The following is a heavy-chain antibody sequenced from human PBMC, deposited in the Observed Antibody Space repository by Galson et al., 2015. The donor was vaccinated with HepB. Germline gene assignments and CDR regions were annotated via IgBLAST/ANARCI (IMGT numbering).Heavy chain of an antibody. CDR2: IDPSDSYT. CDR3: ARRPLHASTTVTTLDY. V-gene: IGHV5-10-1*01. Sequence: QSGAEVKKPGESLRISCKGSGYSFTSYWISWVRQMPGKGLEWMGRIDPSDSYTNYSPSFQGHVTISADKSISTAYLQWSSLKASDTAMYYCARRPLHASTTVTTLDYWGQGTLVTVSS. J-gene: IGHJ4*02. CDR1: GYSFTSYW. D-gene: IGHD4-17*01.